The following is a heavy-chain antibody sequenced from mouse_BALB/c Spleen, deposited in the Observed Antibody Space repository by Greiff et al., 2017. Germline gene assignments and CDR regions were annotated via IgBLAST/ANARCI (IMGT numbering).Heavy chain of an antibody. V-gene: IGHV1-67*01. CDR3: ARADDYDGAMDY. CDR1: GYTFTDYA. CDR2: ISTYYGNT. Sequence: QVQLKQSGPELVRPGVSVKISCKGSGYTFTDYAMHCVKQSHAKSLEWIGVISTYYGNTNYNQKFKGKATMTVDKSSSTAYMELARLTSEDSAIYYCARADDYDGAMDYWGQGTSVTVSS. D-gene: IGHD2-4*01. J-gene: IGHJ4*01.